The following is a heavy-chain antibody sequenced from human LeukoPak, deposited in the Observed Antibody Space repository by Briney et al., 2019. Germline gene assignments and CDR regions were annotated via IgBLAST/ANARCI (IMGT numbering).Heavy chain of an antibody. CDR1: GGTFSSYA. J-gene: IGHJ6*04. V-gene: IGHV1-69*13. CDR3: ATTNQLWFGELREADYYYYYYGMDV. D-gene: IGHD3-10*01. CDR2: IIPIFGAA. Sequence: ASVKVSCKASGGTFSSYAISWVRQAPGQGLEWMGGIIPIFGAANYAQKFQGRVTITADESTSTAYLELSSLRSEDTAVYYCATTNQLWFGELREADYYYYYYGMDVWGKGTTVTVSS.